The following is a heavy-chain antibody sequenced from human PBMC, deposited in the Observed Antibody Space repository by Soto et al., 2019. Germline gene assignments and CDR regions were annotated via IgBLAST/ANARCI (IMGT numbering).Heavy chain of an antibody. D-gene: IGHD5-18*01. Sequence: VQLVESGGGVVQPGRSLRLSCAASGFTFSSYAMSWVRQAPGKGLEWVSAISGSGGSTYYADSVKGRFTISRDNSKNTLYLQMNSLRAEDTAVYYCAKEGSTQLWSRYYYYYGMDVWGQGTTVTVSS. CDR1: GFTFSSYA. J-gene: IGHJ6*02. CDR2: ISGSGGST. CDR3: AKEGSTQLWSRYYYYYGMDV. V-gene: IGHV3-23*04.